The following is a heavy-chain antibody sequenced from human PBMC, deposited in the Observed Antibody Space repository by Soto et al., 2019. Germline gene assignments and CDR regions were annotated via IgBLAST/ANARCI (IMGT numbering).Heavy chain of an antibody. D-gene: IGHD1-20*01. V-gene: IGHV3-30*04. CDR1: GFTFSSYA. J-gene: IGHJ6*02. CDR3: ARDKGVFVTGYYYGMDV. CDR2: ISYDGRNK. Sequence: PGGSLRLYCAASGFTFSSYAMHCVRQAPSKGLEWVAVISYDGRNKYYADSVKGRFTISRDNSKNTLYLQMNSLRAEDTAVYYCARDKGVFVTGYYYGMDVWGQGTTVTVSS.